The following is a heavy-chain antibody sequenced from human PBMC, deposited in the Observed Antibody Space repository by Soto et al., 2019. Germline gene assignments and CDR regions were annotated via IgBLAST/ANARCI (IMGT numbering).Heavy chain of an antibody. V-gene: IGHV4-39*01. J-gene: IGHJ4*02. D-gene: IGHD3-3*02. CDR1: GSSINSSGYY. Sequence: SETLSLTCTVSGSSINSSGYYWGWIRQPPGKGLEWIGSMFYGVSTYYHPTLKSRVTVSVATSKNQFSLNLRSVTAADTAVYYCARLPSRHLVDYWGQGTLVTVSS. CDR3: ARLPSRHLVDY. CDR2: MFYGVST.